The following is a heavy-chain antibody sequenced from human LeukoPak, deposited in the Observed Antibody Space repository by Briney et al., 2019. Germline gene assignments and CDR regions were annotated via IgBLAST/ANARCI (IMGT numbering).Heavy chain of an antibody. CDR3: AREDRRDGYNFDY. J-gene: IGHJ4*02. Sequence: PGGSLRLSCAASGFTFSDYEMIWVRPTPGKGLEWISYISSSGSTMYYAESVKGRFTISRDSAENSLYLQMSSLRAEDTAVYYCAREDRRDGYNFDYWGQGTLVTVSS. V-gene: IGHV3-48*03. CDR1: GFTFSDYE. CDR2: ISSSGSTM. D-gene: IGHD5-24*01.